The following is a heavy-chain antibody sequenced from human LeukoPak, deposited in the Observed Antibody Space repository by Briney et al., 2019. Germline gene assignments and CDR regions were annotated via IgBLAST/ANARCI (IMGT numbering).Heavy chain of an antibody. CDR3: ARLPYD. D-gene: IGHD5-12*01. Sequence: PGGSLRLSCAASGFTFSSYAMHWVRQAPGKGLEWVAVISYDGSNKYYADSVKGRFTISRDNSKNTLYLQMNSLRAEDTAVYYCARLPYDWGQGTLVTVSA. V-gene: IGHV3-30-3*01. CDR1: GFTFSSYA. J-gene: IGHJ4*02. CDR2: ISYDGSNK.